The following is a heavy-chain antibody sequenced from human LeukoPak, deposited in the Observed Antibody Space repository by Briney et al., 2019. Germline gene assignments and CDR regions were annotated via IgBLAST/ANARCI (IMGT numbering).Heavy chain of an antibody. D-gene: IGHD3-16*02. Sequence: GGSLRLSCAASGFTFSSYEMNWVRQAPGKGLEWVSYISSSGSTIYYADSVKGRFTISRDNSKNTLYLQMNSLRAEDTAVYYCAKCRVWGSYRSAFDYWGQGTLVTVSS. CDR3: AKCRVWGSYRSAFDY. CDR1: GFTFSSYE. J-gene: IGHJ4*02. V-gene: IGHV3-48*03. CDR2: ISSSGSTI.